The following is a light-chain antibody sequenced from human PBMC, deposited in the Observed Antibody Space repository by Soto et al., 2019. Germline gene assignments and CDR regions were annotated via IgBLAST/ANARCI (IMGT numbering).Light chain of an antibody. V-gene: IGLV1-44*01. J-gene: IGLJ3*02. CDR2: GNN. CDR1: SSNIRSNT. CDR3: ATWDDSLNGRV. Sequence: QSILTQPPSASGTPGQRVTISCSGSSSNIRSNTVNWYQQLPGTAPKLLIYGNNQRPSGVPDRFSASESGTSASLAISGLQSADEADYYCATWDDSLNGRVFGGGTKLTVL.